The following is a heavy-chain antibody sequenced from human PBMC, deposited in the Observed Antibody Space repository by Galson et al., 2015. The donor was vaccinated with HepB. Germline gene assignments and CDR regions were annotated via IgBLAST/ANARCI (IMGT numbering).Heavy chain of an antibody. Sequence: SLRLSCAASGFTFSTHSINWVRQAPGKGLEWVSSISGSGSYKFYGDSVEGRFTVSRDNAKNSLFLQMSSLRAEDTAIYYCARVSLGASSSWYYFDYWGLGTLVTVSS. D-gene: IGHD6-13*01. CDR2: ISGSGSYK. CDR3: ARVSLGASSSWYYFDY. J-gene: IGHJ4*02. V-gene: IGHV3-21*01. CDR1: GFTFSTHS.